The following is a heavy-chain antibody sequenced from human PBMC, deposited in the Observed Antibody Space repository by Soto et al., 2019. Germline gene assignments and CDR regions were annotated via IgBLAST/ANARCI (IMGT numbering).Heavy chain of an antibody. CDR3: AREGYSYALKINWFDP. Sequence: QVQLQESGPGLVKPSQTLSLTCTVSGGSISSGGYYWSWIRQHPGKGLEWIGYIYYSGSTYYNPSLKSRVTISVDTSKNQFSLKLSSVTAADTAVYYCAREGYSYALKINWFDPWGQGTLVTVSS. J-gene: IGHJ5*02. V-gene: IGHV4-31*03. CDR1: GGSISSGGYY. D-gene: IGHD5-18*01. CDR2: IYYSGST.